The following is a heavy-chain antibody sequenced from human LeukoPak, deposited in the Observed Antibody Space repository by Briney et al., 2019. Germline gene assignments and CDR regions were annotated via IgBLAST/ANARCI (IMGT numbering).Heavy chain of an antibody. V-gene: IGHV1-46*01. CDR2: INPSGGST. J-gene: IGHJ6*02. CDR3: AFIAVAGTKADYYYGMDV. Sequence: GASVKVSCKASGYTFTGYYMHWVRQAPGQGLEWMGIINPSGGSTSYAQKFQGRVTMTRDTSTSTVYMELSSLRSEDTAVYYCAFIAVAGTKADYYYGMDVWGQGTRSPSP. D-gene: IGHD6-19*01. CDR1: GYTFTGYY.